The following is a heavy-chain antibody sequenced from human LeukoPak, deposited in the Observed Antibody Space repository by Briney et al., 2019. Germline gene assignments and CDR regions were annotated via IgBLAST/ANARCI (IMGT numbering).Heavy chain of an antibody. CDR1: GFTFSNAW. CDR3: TTTYYDFWSGSYYYYMDV. J-gene: IGHJ6*03. V-gene: IGHV3-15*01. Sequence: PGGSLRLSCAASGFTFSNAWMSWVRQAPGKGLEWVGRIKSKADGGTTDYAAPEKGRFTISRDDSKNTLYLQMNSLKTEDTAVYYCTTTYYDFWSGSYYYYMDVWGKGTTVTVSS. CDR2: IKSKADGGTT. D-gene: IGHD3-3*01.